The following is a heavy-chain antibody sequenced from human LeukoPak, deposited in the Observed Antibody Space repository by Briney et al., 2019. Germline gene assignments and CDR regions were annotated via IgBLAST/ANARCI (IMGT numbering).Heavy chain of an antibody. CDR1: GFTFSSYE. CDR2: ISSSGSTI. Sequence: GGSLRLSCAASGFTFSSYEMNWVRQAPGKGLEWVSYISSSGSTIYYADSVKGRFTISRDNAKNSLYLQMSSLRAEDTAVYYCARGSYGLVSDWGQGTLVTVSS. V-gene: IGHV3-48*03. D-gene: IGHD5-18*01. J-gene: IGHJ4*02. CDR3: ARGSYGLVSD.